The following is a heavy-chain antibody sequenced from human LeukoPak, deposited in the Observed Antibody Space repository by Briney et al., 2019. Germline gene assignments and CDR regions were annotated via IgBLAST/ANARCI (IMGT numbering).Heavy chain of an antibody. J-gene: IGHJ5*02. D-gene: IGHD2-2*01. CDR3: ARDAGGCSSTSCYADWFDP. V-gene: IGHV3-30*04. Sequence: GRSLRLSCAASGFTFSSHAMHWVRQAPGKGLEWVAVISYDGSNKYYADSVKGRFTISRDNSKNTLYLQMNSLRAEDTAVYYCARDAGGCSSTSCYADWFDPWGQGTLVTVSS. CDR1: GFTFSSHA. CDR2: ISYDGSNK.